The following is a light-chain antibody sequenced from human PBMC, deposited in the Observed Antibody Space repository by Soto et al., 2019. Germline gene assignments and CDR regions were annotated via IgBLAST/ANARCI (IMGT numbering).Light chain of an antibody. Sequence: IQMTQSPSSLSASVGHRVTITCRASQRISNYLNWYQQKPGKAPKLLIYAASNLQSGVPSRFSGSGSGTDFTLTISNLQPEDFATYYCQQTYSTPFTFGPGTKVDIK. J-gene: IGKJ3*01. CDR3: QQTYSTPFT. V-gene: IGKV1-39*01. CDR2: AAS. CDR1: QRISNY.